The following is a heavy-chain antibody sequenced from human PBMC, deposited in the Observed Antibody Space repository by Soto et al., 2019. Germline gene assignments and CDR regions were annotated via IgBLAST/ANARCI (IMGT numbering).Heavy chain of an antibody. Sequence: GASVKVSCKACGFTFTSSAVQWVRQARGQRLEWIGWTVVGSGNTNYAQRFQERVTITRDMSTSTAYMELSSLRSEDTAVYYCAAERLYYYGMDVWGQGTRVTVSS. CDR3: AAERLYYYGMDV. CDR2: TVVGSGNT. V-gene: IGHV1-58*01. J-gene: IGHJ6*02. CDR1: GFTFTSSA.